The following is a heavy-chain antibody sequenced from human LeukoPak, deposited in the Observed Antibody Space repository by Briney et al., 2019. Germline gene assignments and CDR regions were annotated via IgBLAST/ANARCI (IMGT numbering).Heavy chain of an antibody. J-gene: IGHJ6*02. Sequence: TSSETLSLTCAVYGGSFSGYYWGWIRQPPGKGLEWIGYIFYRGSTNYNPSLKSRVTMSVDTSKNKFSLKLNSVTAADTAVYYCARGLTRVDVWGQGTAVTVSS. CDR1: GGSFSGYY. CDR2: IFYRGST. V-gene: IGHV4-34*01. D-gene: IGHD2-21*02. CDR3: ARGLTRVDV.